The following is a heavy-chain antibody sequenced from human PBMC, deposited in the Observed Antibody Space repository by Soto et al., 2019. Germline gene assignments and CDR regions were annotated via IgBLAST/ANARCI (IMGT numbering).Heavy chain of an antibody. CDR3: ARENHVAAAEFN. V-gene: IGHV3-11*01. Sequence: TGGSLRLSCAASGFTFSDYYMSWIRQAPGKGLEWVSYISSSGSTIYYADSVKGRFTISRDNAKNSLYLQMNSLRAEDTAVYYCARENHVAAAEFNWGQGTLVTVSS. J-gene: IGHJ4*02. CDR2: ISSSGSTI. D-gene: IGHD6-13*01. CDR1: GFTFSDYY.